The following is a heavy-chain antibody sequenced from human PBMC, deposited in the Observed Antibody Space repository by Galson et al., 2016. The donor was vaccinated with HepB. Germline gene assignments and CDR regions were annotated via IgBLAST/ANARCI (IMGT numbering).Heavy chain of an antibody. V-gene: IGHV3-23*01. CDR1: GFALGGYA. CDR2: ISGSGGST. Sequence: SLRLSCAASGFALGGYATSWVRQAPGKGLEWVSGISGSGGSTYYADSVKGRFSISRDNLKNTVDLQMNSLRAEDTAVYYCAKGFGATYYDILTGNDGWGQGTLVTVSS. CDR3: AKGFGATYYDILTGNDG. D-gene: IGHD3-9*01. J-gene: IGHJ4*02.